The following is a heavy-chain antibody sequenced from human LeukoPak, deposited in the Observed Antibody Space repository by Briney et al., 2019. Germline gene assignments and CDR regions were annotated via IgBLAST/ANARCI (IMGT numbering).Heavy chain of an antibody. V-gene: IGHV3-74*01. D-gene: IGHD4-17*01. Sequence: GGSLRLSCAASGFTFSTYWMHWLRQAPGKGLVWVSRINSDGSGTTYADSVEGRFTISRDNAKNTLYLQMNSLRAEDTAVYYCARDHYGDYVFDHWGQGTLVTVSS. CDR1: GFTFSTYW. CDR2: INSDGSGT. J-gene: IGHJ4*02. CDR3: ARDHYGDYVFDH.